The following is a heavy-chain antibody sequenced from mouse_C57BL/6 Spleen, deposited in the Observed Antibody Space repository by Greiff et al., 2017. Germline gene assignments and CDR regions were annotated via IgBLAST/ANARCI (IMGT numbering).Heavy chain of an antibody. V-gene: IGHV5-4*01. CDR3: AREFYEGYFDY. J-gene: IGHJ2*01. CDR1: GFTFSSYA. CDR2: ISDGGSYT. D-gene: IGHD2-3*01. Sequence: EVMLVESGGGLVKPGGSLKLSCAASGFTFSSYAMSWVRQTPEKRLEWVATISDGGSYTYYPDNVKGRFTISRDNAKNNLYLQMSHLKSEDTAMYYCAREFYEGYFDYWGQGTTLTVSS.